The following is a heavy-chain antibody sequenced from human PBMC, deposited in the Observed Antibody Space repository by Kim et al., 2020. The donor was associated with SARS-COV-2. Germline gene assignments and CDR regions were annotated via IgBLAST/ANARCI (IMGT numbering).Heavy chain of an antibody. D-gene: IGHD3-16*01. CDR3: ARAPRGSSTRGYFQH. Sequence: PARMRRVTIAVDTSKNQFSLKLSPVTAADTAVYYCARAPRGSSTRGYFQHWGQGTLVTVSS. V-gene: IGHV4-34*01. J-gene: IGHJ1*01.